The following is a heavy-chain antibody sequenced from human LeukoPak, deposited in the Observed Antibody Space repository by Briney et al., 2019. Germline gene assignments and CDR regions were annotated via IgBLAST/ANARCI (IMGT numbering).Heavy chain of an antibody. D-gene: IGHD1-1*01. V-gene: IGHV1-69*05. Sequence: VASVKVSCKASGGTFSSYAISWVRQAPGQGLEWMGGIIPIFGTANYAQKFQGRVTMTTDTSTSTAYMELRSLRSDDTAVYYCARDRPSTTPDYWGQGTLVTVSS. J-gene: IGHJ4*02. CDR2: IIPIFGTA. CDR1: GGTFSSYA. CDR3: ARDRPSTTPDY.